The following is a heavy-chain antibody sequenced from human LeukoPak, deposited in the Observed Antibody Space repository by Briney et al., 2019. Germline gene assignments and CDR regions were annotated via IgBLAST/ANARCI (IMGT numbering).Heavy chain of an antibody. D-gene: IGHD1-20*01. J-gene: IGHJ4*02. CDR3: ARGGITGTFDY. V-gene: IGHV4-59*01. CDR2: IYYSGST. Sequence: PSETLSLTCTVSGGSISSYYWSWIRQPPGKGLEWIGYIYYSGSTNYNPSLKIRVTISVDTSKNQFSLKLSSVTAADTAVYYCARGGITGTFDYWGQGTLVTVSS. CDR1: GGSISSYY.